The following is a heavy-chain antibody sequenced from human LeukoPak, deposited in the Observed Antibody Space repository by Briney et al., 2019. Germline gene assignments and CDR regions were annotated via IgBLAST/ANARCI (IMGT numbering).Heavy chain of an antibody. V-gene: IGHV3-48*04. Sequence: GGSLRLSCVASGFTFRSYSMNWVRQAPGKGLEWVSYISSTSGTIYCADSMKGRFTISRDNAKNSLYLQMNGLRAEDTAVYYCARELVVPAAISSYDAFDIWGQGTMVTVSS. CDR2: ISSTSGTI. CDR3: ARELVVPAAISSYDAFDI. CDR1: GFTFRSYS. D-gene: IGHD2-2*01. J-gene: IGHJ3*02.